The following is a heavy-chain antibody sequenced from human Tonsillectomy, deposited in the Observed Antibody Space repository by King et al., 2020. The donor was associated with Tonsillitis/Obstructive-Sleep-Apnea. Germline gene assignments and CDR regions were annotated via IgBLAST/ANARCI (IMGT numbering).Heavy chain of an antibody. CDR1: GGSISSGGYY. V-gene: IGHV4-31*03. D-gene: IGHD6-13*01. J-gene: IGHJ4*02. CDR3: ARGLYSSSWYLDY. CDR2: IYYSGST. Sequence: QLQESGPGLVKPSQTLSLTCTVSGGSISSGGYYWSWIRQHPGKGREWIGYIYYSGSTYYNPSLKSRVTISVDTSKNQFSLKLSSVTAADTAVYYCARGLYSSSWYLDYWGQGTLVTVSS.